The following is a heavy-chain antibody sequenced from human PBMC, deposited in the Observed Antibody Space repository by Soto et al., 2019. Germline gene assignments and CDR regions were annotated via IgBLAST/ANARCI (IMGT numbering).Heavy chain of an antibody. CDR2: INWNGGRT. V-gene: IGHV3-20*01. CDR1: GFTFDDYG. Sequence: EVQLVESGGGVVRPGGSLRLSCAASGFTFDDYGMRWVRQAPGKGLEWVSGINWNGGRTGYADSVKGRFTNSRDNAKNSLYLKMNSLRAEDTAFYHCARGVSLNARTHPKPYYMDVWGKGTTVTVSS. J-gene: IGHJ6*03. CDR3: ARGVSLNARTHPKPYYMDV. D-gene: IGHD2-8*01.